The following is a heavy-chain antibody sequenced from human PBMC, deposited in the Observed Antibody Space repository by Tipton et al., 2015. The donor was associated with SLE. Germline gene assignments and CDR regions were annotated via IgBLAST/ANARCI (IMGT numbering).Heavy chain of an antibody. CDR2: IYSGGST. D-gene: IGHD7-27*01. V-gene: IGHV3-23*03. J-gene: IGHJ3*02. CDR3: AKSPPWGLGAFDI. Sequence: SGFTFSSYAMSWVRQAPGKGLEWVSVIYSGGSTYYADSVKGRFTISRDNSKSTLYLQMNSLRAEDTAVYYCAKSPPWGLGAFDIWGQGTMVTVSS. CDR1: GFTFSSYA.